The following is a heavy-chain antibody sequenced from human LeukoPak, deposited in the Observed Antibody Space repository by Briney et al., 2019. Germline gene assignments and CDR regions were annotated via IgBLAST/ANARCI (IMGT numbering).Heavy chain of an antibody. V-gene: IGHV3-23*01. Sequence: LAGGSLRLSCAASGLTFSTSAMTWVRQAPGKGLEWVSAISGGGGSTYYADSVKGRFTISRDNSKNTLYLQMNSLRAEDTAVYYCAKRPTATTGFDPWGQGSLVTVSS. CDR3: AKRPTATTGFDP. CDR2: ISGGGGST. J-gene: IGHJ5*02. CDR1: GLTFSTSA. D-gene: IGHD1-1*01.